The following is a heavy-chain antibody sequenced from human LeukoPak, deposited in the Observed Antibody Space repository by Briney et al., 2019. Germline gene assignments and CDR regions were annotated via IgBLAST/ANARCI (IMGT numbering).Heavy chain of an antibody. CDR3: ARVELGYYYDSSGYYFDY. Sequence: PGGSLRLSCAASGFTISSNYMSWVRQAPGKGLEWVSVIYSDGSTYYADSVKGRFTISIDNSKNTLYLQMNSLRAEDTAVYYCARVELGYYYDSSGYYFDYWGQGTLVTVCS. V-gene: IGHV3-66*01. D-gene: IGHD3-22*01. CDR2: IYSDGST. J-gene: IGHJ4*02. CDR1: GFTISSNY.